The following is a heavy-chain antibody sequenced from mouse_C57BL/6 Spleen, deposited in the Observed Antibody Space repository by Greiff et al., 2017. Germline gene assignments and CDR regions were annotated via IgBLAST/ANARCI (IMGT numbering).Heavy chain of an antibody. Sequence: QVQLQQPGAELVKPGASVKLSCKASGYTFTSYWMHWVKQRPGQGLEWIGMIHPNSGSTNYNEKFKSKATLTVDKSSSTAYMQLSSLTSEGSAVYYFARFPHDSSGYRGDYFDYWGQGTTLTVSS. V-gene: IGHV1-64*01. J-gene: IGHJ2*01. CDR1: GYTFTSYW. CDR3: ARFPHDSSGYRGDYFDY. CDR2: IHPNSGST. D-gene: IGHD3-2*02.